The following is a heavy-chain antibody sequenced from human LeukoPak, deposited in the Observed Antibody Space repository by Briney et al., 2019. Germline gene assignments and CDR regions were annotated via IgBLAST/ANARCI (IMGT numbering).Heavy chain of an antibody. CDR3: VRDGGVSGYDLLDY. J-gene: IGHJ4*02. V-gene: IGHV3-66*01. CDR2: IYSGGST. CDR1: GFTVSSNY. Sequence: GGSLRLSCAASGFTVSSNYMSWVRQAPGKGLEWVSVIYSGGSTYYADSVKGRFNISRDISKNTVYLQMNSLRAEDTAVYYCVRDGGVSGYDLLDYWGQGTLVTVSS. D-gene: IGHD5-12*01.